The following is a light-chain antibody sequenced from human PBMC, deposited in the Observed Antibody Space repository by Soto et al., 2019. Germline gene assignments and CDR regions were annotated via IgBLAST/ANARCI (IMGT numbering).Light chain of an antibody. Sequence: IVLTQSPAILSVSPGERATLSCRASQSISRSLAWYQQKAGQAPRLLLYGASTRATGIPVRFSGSGFGTEFTLTISSLQSEDFAVYYWQQYKNWPRFGQGTRLEIK. V-gene: IGKV3-15*01. CDR2: GAS. CDR1: QSISRS. CDR3: QQYKNWPR. J-gene: IGKJ5*01.